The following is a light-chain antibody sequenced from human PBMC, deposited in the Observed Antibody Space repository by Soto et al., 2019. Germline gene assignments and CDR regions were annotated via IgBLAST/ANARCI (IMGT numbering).Light chain of an antibody. Sequence: EIVLTQSPGTLSVSPGERATLSCRASQSFSSSYLAWYQQKPGQAPRLLIYGASNRATGTPDRFSGSGSGTDFTLTVSRLEPEDFAVYYCQQYSNSPYTFGQGTKLEIK. CDR3: QQYSNSPYT. V-gene: IGKV3-20*01. CDR2: GAS. J-gene: IGKJ2*01. CDR1: QSFSSSY.